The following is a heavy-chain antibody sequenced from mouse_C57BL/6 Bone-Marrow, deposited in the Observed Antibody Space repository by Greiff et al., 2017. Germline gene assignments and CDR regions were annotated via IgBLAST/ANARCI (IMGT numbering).Heavy chain of an antibody. D-gene: IGHD4-1*01. J-gene: IGHJ2*01. CDR2: FHPYNDDT. V-gene: IGHV1-47*01. CDR1: GYTFTTYP. CDR3: ARRNWDVSYFDY. Sequence: VKLMESGAELVKPGASVKMSCKASGYTFTTYPIEWMKQNHGKSLEWIGNFHPYNDDTKYNEKFKGKATLTVEKSSSTVYMELSRLTSDDSAVYYCARRNWDVSYFDYWDRGTALTVTS.